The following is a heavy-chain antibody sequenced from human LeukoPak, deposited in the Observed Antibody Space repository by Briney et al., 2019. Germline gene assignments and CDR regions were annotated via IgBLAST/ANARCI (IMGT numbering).Heavy chain of an antibody. CDR3: ARLSSLGPNVAAGLTYHSMDV. J-gene: IGHJ6*02. CDR2: IYSSGTT. CDR1: GGSISGHY. D-gene: IGHD6-13*01. V-gene: IGHV4-59*08. Sequence: PSETLSLTCTVSGGSISGHYWTWTRQTPEKTLEWIAYIYSSGTTNYNPSLKSRVTISVDPSKNQLSLEVRSVTAADTAIYYCARLSSLGPNVAAGLTYHSMDVWGQGTTVSV.